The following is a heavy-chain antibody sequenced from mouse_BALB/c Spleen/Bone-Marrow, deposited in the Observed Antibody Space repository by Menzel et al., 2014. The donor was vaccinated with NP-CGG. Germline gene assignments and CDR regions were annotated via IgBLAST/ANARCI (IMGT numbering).Heavy chain of an antibody. J-gene: IGHJ2*01. D-gene: IGHD2-1*01. Sequence: EVNVVESGGSLVQPGGFLRLSCATSGFTFTDHYMSWVRQPPGKALEWLGFIRNKANGYTTEYSASVKGRFTISRDNSQSIVYLQMNTLRAEDSATYYCARDYLYYFDYWGQGTTLTVSS. CDR2: IRNKANGYTT. CDR1: GFTFTDHY. CDR3: ARDYLYYFDY. V-gene: IGHV7-3*02.